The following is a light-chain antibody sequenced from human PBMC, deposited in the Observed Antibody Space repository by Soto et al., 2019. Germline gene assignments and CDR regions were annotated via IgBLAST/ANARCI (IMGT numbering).Light chain of an antibody. CDR3: QQYGSSPVA. V-gene: IGKV3-15*01. J-gene: IGKJ2*01. Sequence: IVMTQSPATLSVSPGERATLSCRARYSVGSNVAWYQQKPGQAPRLLVYGASTRAAGIPARFSGSGSGTEFTLTISSLQSEDVAVYYCQQYGSSPVAFGQGTKLEIK. CDR2: GAS. CDR1: YSVGSN.